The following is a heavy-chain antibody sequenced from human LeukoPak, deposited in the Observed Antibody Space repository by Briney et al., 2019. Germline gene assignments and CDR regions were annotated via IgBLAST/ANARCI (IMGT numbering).Heavy chain of an antibody. CDR3: ARVFRAGGFGAFDI. CDR1: GGSISSSSYY. CDR2: IYHSGST. D-gene: IGHD3-10*01. V-gene: IGHV4-39*07. Sequence: SETLSLTCTVSGGSISSSSYYWGWIRQPPGKGLEWIGSIYHSGSTYYNPSLKSRVTISVDTSKNQFSLKLSSVTAADTAVYYCARVFRAGGFGAFDIWGQGTMVTVSS. J-gene: IGHJ3*02.